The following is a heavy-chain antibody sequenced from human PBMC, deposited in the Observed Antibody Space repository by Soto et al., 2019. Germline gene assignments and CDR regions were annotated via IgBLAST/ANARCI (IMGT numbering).Heavy chain of an antibody. J-gene: IGHJ4*02. Sequence: EVQLLESGGSLVKPGGSLRLSCAASGFTFSNAWMSWVRQAPGKGLEWVGHIKTKTEGGTTDYAAPVKGRFSISRDDSKNTLYLQMDSLKTEDTAVYYCTTGRTSSGWAYWGQGTLVTVSS. CDR2: IKTKTEGGTT. D-gene: IGHD6-19*01. V-gene: IGHV3-15*01. CDR1: GFTFSNAW. CDR3: TTGRTSSGWAY.